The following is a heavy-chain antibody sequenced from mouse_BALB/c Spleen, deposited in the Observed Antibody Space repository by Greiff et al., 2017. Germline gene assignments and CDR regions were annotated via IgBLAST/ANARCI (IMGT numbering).Heavy chain of an antibody. V-gene: IGHV2-2*02. CDR2: IWSGGST. Sequence: VKLVESGPGLVQPSQSLSITCTVSGFSLTSYGVHWVRQSPGKGLEWLGVIWSGGSTDYNAAFISRLSISKDNSKSQVFFKMNSLQANDTAIYYCARNLERYAWFAYWGQGTLVTVSA. D-gene: IGHD2-14*01. J-gene: IGHJ3*01. CDR1: GFSLTSYG. CDR3: ARNLERYAWFAY.